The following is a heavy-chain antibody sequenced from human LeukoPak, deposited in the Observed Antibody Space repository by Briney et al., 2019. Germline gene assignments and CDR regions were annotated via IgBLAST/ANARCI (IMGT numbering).Heavy chain of an antibody. J-gene: IGHJ4*02. CDR3: AKQLGYCSDGSCYFPY. D-gene: IGHD2-15*01. CDR1: GFTVSSNY. Sequence: GSLRLSCAASGFTVSSNYMSWVRQAPGKGLEWVSVIYSGGYTYYADSVQGRFTISRDNSKSTLCLQMNSLRAEDTAVYYCAKQLGYCSDGSCYFPYWGQGTLVTVSS. CDR2: IYSGGYT. V-gene: IGHV3-53*01.